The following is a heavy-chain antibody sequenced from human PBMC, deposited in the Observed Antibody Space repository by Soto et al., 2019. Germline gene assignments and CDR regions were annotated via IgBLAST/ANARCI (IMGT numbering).Heavy chain of an antibody. CDR3: ARDPSPYTTGWYVFAF. D-gene: IGHD6-19*01. CDR1: GFMFSAYA. V-gene: IGHV3-30*04. J-gene: IGHJ4*01. Sequence: GGSLRLSCAASGFMFSAYAMLWVRQAPGKGLEWVAAISYDGTNKYYADSIKGRFTISRDNSANTLFLQVNSLRRGDTAMYYCARDPSPYTTGWYVFAFCRHGTLVTVFS. CDR2: ISYDGTNK.